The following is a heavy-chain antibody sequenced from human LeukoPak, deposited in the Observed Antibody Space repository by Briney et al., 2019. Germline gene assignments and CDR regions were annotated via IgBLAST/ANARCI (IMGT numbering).Heavy chain of an antibody. CDR2: IYYSGST. V-gene: IGHV4-59*02. Sequence: SETLSLTCSVSGGSVSNYYWSWIRQPPGKGLEWIGYIYYSGSTNYNPSLKSRVTISVDTSKNQFSLKLSSVTAADTAIYYCARDLFGGGTNYFDYWGQGTLVTVSS. CDR3: ARDLFGGGTNYFDY. D-gene: IGHD1-26*01. CDR1: GGSVSNYY. J-gene: IGHJ4*02.